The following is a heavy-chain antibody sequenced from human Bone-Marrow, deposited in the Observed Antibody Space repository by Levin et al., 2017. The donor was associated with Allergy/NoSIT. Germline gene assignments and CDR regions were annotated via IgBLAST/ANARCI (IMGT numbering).Heavy chain of an antibody. D-gene: IGHD5-12*01. V-gene: IGHV3-30-3*01. J-gene: IGHJ4*02. CDR3: AREISGYDC. Sequence: GGSLRLSCAASGFAFSSYAMHWVRQAPGKGLEWVAVISYDGSNTYYADSVKGRFTISRDNSKNTLYLQMNSLRPEDTAVYYCAREISGYDCWGQGTLVTVSS. CDR2: ISYDGSNT. CDR1: GFAFSSYA.